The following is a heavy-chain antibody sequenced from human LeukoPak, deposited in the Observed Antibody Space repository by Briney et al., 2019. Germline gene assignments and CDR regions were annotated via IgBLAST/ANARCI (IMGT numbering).Heavy chain of an antibody. V-gene: IGHV3-11*04. CDR1: GFTFSNYY. CDR2: ISSSGSTI. J-gene: IGHJ4*02. CDR3: ARDGAVKWHRGIDYFDY. Sequence: PGGSVRLSCAASGFTFSNYYMSWIRQAPGKGLEWVAYISSSGSTIYYADSVKGRFTISRDNANNSLYLKINSLRAEDTALYYCARDGAVKWHRGIDYFDYWGQGTLVTVSS. D-gene: IGHD3-16*01.